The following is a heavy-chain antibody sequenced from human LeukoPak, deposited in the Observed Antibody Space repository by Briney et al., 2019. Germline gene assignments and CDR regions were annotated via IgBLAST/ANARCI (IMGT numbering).Heavy chain of an antibody. CDR2: IHHNEIT. CDR3: ARSHSSGWYLGWFDP. V-gene: IGHV4-59*13. D-gene: IGHD6-19*01. CDR1: GGSISSYY. Sequence: SETLSLTCTVSGGSISSYYFNWIRQPPGKGLEWIGSIHHNEITNYNPSLTNRVTISLDTSMDQFSLKLTSLAAADTAVYYCARSHSSGWYLGWFDPWGQGTLVTVSS. J-gene: IGHJ5*01.